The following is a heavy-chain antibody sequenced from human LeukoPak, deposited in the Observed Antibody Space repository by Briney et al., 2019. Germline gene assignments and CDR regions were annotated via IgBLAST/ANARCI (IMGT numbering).Heavy chain of an antibody. D-gene: IGHD6-19*01. CDR1: GDTFTSYA. CDR2: INTNTGNP. V-gene: IGHV7-4-1*02. CDR3: ARDGYSSGWYFFTQPYWFDP. J-gene: IGHJ5*02. Sequence: ASVKVSCKASGDTFTSYAMNWVRQAPGQGLERMGWINTNTGNPTYAQGFTGRFVFSLDTSVSTAYLQISSLRAEDTAVYYCARDGYSSGWYFFTQPYWFDPWGQGTLVTVSS.